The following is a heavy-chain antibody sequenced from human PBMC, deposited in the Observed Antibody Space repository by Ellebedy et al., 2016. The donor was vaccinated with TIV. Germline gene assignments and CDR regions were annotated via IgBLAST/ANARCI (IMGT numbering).Heavy chain of an antibody. Sequence: AASVKVSCKTSGYTFTDYYIHWVRHSPGQGLEWMAWINPNSGGTNYAQKFQGSVTVTRDTSTSPAFLELSRLRSDDTAVYYCTRDLTNIVSGDYWGQGTLVTVSS. D-gene: IGHD5/OR15-5a*01. CDR3: TRDLTNIVSGDY. CDR1: GYTFTDYY. J-gene: IGHJ4*02. CDR2: INPNSGGT. V-gene: IGHV1-2*02.